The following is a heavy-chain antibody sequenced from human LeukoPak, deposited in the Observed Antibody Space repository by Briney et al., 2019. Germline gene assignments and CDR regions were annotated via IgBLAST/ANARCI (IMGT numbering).Heavy chain of an antibody. CDR1: GASINSGGYY. V-gene: IGHV4-31*03. D-gene: IGHD2-2*01. J-gene: IGHJ4*02. CDR2: ISDSGST. CDR3: ARDMTSRRFYY. Sequence: PSQTLSLTCTVSGASINSGGYYWSWIRQHPGKGLEWIGYISDSGSTDYNPSLKSRVAISIDTSKNQFSLNLSSVTAADTAVYYCARDMTSRRFYYWGQGTLVTVSS.